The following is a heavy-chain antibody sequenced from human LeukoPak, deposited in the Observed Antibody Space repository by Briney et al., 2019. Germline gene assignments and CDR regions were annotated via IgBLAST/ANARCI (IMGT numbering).Heavy chain of an antibody. V-gene: IGHV4-59*01. D-gene: IGHD4-23*01. CDR1: NDSIKSYY. CDR3: ARDVDYGGNSGFDY. CDR2: IYHRGIT. J-gene: IGHJ4*02. Sequence: SETLSLTCAVSNDSIKSYYWSWIRQPPGKGLEWIGYIYHRGITNYNPSLKSRVTISVDTSKNQFSLKLSSVTAADTAVYYCARDVDYGGNSGFDYWGQGTLVTVSS.